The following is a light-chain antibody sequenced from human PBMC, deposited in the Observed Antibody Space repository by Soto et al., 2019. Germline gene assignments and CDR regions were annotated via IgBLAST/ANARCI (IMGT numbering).Light chain of an antibody. V-gene: IGKV3D-15*01. CDR1: QGIGTN. CDR2: GAS. Sequence: EIVMTHSPATLSVSPGERATLSCRATQGIGTNLAWYQQRPGQAPRLLIYGASTRATGIPARFSGSASGTEFTLTITSLQSEDVADYYCQQYNYWPITFGQGTLLEIK. CDR3: QQYNYWPIT. J-gene: IGKJ5*01.